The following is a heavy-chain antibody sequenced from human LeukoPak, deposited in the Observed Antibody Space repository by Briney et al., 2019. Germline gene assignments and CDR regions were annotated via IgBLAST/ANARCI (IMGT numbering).Heavy chain of an antibody. Sequence: GGSLRLSCAASGFTFSSYAMSWARQAPGKGLEWVSVIYKDGSTYYADSVKGRFTISRDNSKNTVYLQMNSLRAEDTAVYYCARGYCSGRSCYMWYSDYWGQGTLVTVSS. D-gene: IGHD2-15*01. CDR3: ARGYCSGRSCYMWYSDY. V-gene: IGHV3-53*01. J-gene: IGHJ4*02. CDR1: GFTFSSYA. CDR2: IYKDGST.